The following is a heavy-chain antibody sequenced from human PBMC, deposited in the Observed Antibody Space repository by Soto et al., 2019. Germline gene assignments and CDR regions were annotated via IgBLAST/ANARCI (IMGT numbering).Heavy chain of an antibody. CDR3: ARENYYALDY. CDR1: SGSISSYN. D-gene: IGHD3-10*01. CDR2: INYSGST. J-gene: IGHJ4*02. Sequence: SETLSLTCTVSSGSISSYNWNWVRQLPGKGLEWIGFINYSGSTHYNPSLKSRVTISLDTSKNQFSPKLNSVTAADTAVYYCARENYYALDYWGPGTLVTVSS. V-gene: IGHV4-59*01.